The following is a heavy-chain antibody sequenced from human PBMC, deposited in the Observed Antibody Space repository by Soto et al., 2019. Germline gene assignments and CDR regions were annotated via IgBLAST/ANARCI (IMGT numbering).Heavy chain of an antibody. CDR2: IYYTGTT. D-gene: IGHD5-18*01. V-gene: IGHV4-61*01. Sequence: SENPSLTCTVSGGSVHNGSYYWSWLRQPPGKGLEWIGYIYYTGTTNYNPSLKSHVTISVDTSKNQFSLKVKSVSAADTAVYFCARNSRGYIYGYYFDSWGQVTLGTVS. CDR1: GGSVHNGSYY. J-gene: IGHJ4*02. CDR3: ARNSRGYIYGYYFDS.